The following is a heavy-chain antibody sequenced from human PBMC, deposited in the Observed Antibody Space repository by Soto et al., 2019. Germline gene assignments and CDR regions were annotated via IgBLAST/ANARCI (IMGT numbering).Heavy chain of an antibody. D-gene: IGHD3-10*01. V-gene: IGHV4-39*01. CDR3: ARQGLWFGELNWFDP. J-gene: IGHJ5*02. CDR1: GGSISSSSYY. CDR2: IYYSGST. Sequence: SETLSLTCTVSGGSISSSSYYWGWIRQPPGKGLEWIGSIYYSGSTYYNPSLKSRVTISVDTSKNQFSLKLSSVTAADTAVYYCARQGLWFGELNWFDPWGQGTLVTVSS.